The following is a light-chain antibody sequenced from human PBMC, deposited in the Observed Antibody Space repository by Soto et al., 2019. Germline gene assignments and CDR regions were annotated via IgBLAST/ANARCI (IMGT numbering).Light chain of an antibody. J-gene: IGKJ5*01. CDR3: QQYYSTPPLT. CDR1: QSVLYSSNNKNY. Sequence: DIVMTQSPDSLAVSLGERATINCKSSQSVLYSSNNKNYLAWYQQKPGQPPKLLIYWASTRESGVPDRFSGSGSGTDFTLTISSLQAEDVEVYYCQQYYSTPPLTFGQGTRMEIK. CDR2: WAS. V-gene: IGKV4-1*01.